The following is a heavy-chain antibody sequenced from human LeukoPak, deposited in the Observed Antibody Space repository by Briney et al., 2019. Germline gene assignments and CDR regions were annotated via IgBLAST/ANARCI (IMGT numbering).Heavy chain of an antibody. CDR1: GFTFSSYG. D-gene: IGHD5-12*01. CDR3: ARGRGYSGYDSNDDNWFDP. CDR2: ISYDGSKK. Sequence: GGSLRLSCAASGFTFSSYGMHWVRQAPGKGLEWVAVISYDGSKKFYADSVKGRFTISRDNSKNTLYLQMNSLRAEDTAVYYCARGRGYSGYDSNDDNWFDPWGQRTLVTVSS. J-gene: IGHJ5*02. V-gene: IGHV3-30*03.